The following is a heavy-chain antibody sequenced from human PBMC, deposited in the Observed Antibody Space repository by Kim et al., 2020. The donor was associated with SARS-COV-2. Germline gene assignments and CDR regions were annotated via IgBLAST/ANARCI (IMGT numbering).Heavy chain of an antibody. J-gene: IGHJ4*02. V-gene: IGHV4-34*01. Sequence: LKSRVTISVDTSKNQFSLKLSSVTAADTAVYYCARRARYYGSGSPLYFDYWGQGTLVTVSS. CDR3: ARRARYYGSGSPLYFDY. D-gene: IGHD3-10*01.